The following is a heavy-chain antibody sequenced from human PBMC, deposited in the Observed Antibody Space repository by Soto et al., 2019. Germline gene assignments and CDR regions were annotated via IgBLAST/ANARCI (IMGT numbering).Heavy chain of an antibody. J-gene: IGHJ6*02. CDR3: ARDYFRGVHYHYYGMDV. CDR2: IYHSGST. V-gene: IGHV4-4*02. D-gene: IGHD1-1*01. CDR1: GGSISSSNW. Sequence: PSETLSLTCAVSGGSISSSNWWSWVRQPPGKGLEWIGEIYHSGSTNYNPSLKSRVTISVDKSKNQFSLKLSSVTAADTAVYYCARDYFRGVHYHYYGMDVWGQGTTVTVSS.